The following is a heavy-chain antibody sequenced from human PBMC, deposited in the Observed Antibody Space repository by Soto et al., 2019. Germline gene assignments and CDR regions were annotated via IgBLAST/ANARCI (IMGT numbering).Heavy chain of an antibody. D-gene: IGHD4-4*01. V-gene: IGHV4-59*11. J-gene: IGHJ4*02. CDR3: ARAKSNYQTFDH. CDR2: IYYSGST. Sequence: WETLRLTCTVAGDGMRTHNWSWIRQPPGKGLEWIGYIYYSGSTTHNPSLRSRVTVSLDMPKNHFSLRLSSVTAADTAVYYCARAKSNYQTFDHWGQGSQVTVSS. CDR1: GDGMRTHN.